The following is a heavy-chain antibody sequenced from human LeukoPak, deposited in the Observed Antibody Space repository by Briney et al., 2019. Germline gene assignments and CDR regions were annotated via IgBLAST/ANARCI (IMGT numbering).Heavy chain of an antibody. Sequence: AAVKVSCKASGYTFTGYYMHWVRQAPGQGLEWMGWINPNSGGTNYAQKFQGRVTMTRDTSMSTAYMELSRLRSDDTAVYYCARDRGIDYCSSGTCSHYYYYMDVWGKGTTVTISS. CDR1: GYTFTGYY. V-gene: IGHV1-2*02. CDR2: INPNSGGT. CDR3: ARDRGIDYCSSGTCSHYYYYMDV. D-gene: IGHD2-15*01. J-gene: IGHJ6*03.